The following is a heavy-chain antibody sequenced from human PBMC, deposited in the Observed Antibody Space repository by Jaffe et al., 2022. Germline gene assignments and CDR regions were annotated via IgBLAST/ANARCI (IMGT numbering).Heavy chain of an antibody. D-gene: IGHD3-10*01. CDR1: GFDFRIYG. J-gene: IGHJ3*01. CDR3: AKRGDYSPSSLGAALDF. Sequence: QVQLVESGGGVVQPGGSLRLSCAASGFDFRIYGMHWVRQAPGKGLEWVTAIRHDGSSEFYADSVKGRFTISRDNSKNTVDLQMNSLRVEDTAVYYCAKRGDYSPSSLGAALDFWGQGTMVTVSS. CDR2: IRHDGSSE. V-gene: IGHV3-30*02.